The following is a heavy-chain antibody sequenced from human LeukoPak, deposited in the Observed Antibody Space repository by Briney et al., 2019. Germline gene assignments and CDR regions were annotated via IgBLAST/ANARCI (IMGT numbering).Heavy chain of an antibody. CDR2: ISSSGSTI. CDR3: AREDTAMVTCDY. V-gene: IGHV3-11*01. D-gene: IGHD5-18*01. J-gene: IGHJ4*02. Sequence: GGSLRLSCAASGFTFSDYYMSWIRQAPGQGLEWVSYISSSGSTIYYADSVKGRFTISRDNAKNSLYLQMNSLRAEDTAAYYCAREDTAMVTCDYWGQGTLVTVSS. CDR1: GFTFSDYY.